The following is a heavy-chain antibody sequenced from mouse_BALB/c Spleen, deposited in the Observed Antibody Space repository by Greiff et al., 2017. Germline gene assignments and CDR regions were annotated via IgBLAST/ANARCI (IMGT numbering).Heavy chain of an antibody. CDR1: GFSLTSYG. Sequence: VQLKESGPGLVQPSQSLSITCTVSGFSLTSYGVHWVRQAPGKGLEWLGVIWSGGSTDYNAAFISRLSISKDNSKSQVFFKMNSLQANDTAIYYCAIKKPLAMDYWGQGTSVTVSS. V-gene: IGHV2-2*02. CDR2: IWSGGST. CDR3: AIKKPLAMDY. J-gene: IGHJ4*01.